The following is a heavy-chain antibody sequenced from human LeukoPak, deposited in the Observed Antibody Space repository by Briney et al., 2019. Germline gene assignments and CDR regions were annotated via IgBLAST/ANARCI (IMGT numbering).Heavy chain of an antibody. J-gene: IGHJ4*02. V-gene: IGHV3-23*01. CDR3: AGPVFSTSWTPFDF. CDR2: ISGSGGST. D-gene: IGHD2-2*01. Sequence: GGSLRLSCAASGFTFSSYAMSWVRQAPGKGLEWVSAISGSGGSTYYADSVKGRFTISRDNSKNTVYLQMNSLRADDTAVYFCAGPVFSTSWTPFDFWGQGTLVTVSS. CDR1: GFTFSSYA.